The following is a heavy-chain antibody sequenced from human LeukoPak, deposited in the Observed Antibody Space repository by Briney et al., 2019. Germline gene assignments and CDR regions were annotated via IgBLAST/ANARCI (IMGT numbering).Heavy chain of an antibody. J-gene: IGHJ4*02. V-gene: IGHV3-15*01. D-gene: IGHD6-19*01. CDR3: TSSSAEEWLFDC. CDR1: GFTFSDAW. Sequence: GGSLRLSCVASGFTFSDAWMSWVRQAPGKGLEWVGRIKRETDGGTTDYAAPVKGRFTISRDDSKSTVSLQMNSLQSEDTAVYYCTSSSAEEWLFDCWGQGTLVTVSS. CDR2: IKRETDGGTT.